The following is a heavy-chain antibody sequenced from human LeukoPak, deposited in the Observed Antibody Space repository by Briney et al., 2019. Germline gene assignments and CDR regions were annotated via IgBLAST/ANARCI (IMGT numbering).Heavy chain of an antibody. CDR2: IYTSGST. CDR1: GGSISSYY. D-gene: IGHD6-13*01. J-gene: IGHJ6*02. Sequence: SQTLSLTCTVSGGSISSYYWSWIRQPAGKGLEWIGRIYTSGSTNYNPSLKSRVTMSVDTSKNQFSLKLSSVTAADTAVYYCARDGGGLGTGALYSSSWPYYYNGMDVWGQGTTVTVSS. V-gene: IGHV4-4*07. CDR3: ARDGGGLGTGALYSSSWPYYYNGMDV.